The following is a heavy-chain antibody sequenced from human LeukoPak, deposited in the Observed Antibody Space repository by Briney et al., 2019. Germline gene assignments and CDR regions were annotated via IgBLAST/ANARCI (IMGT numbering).Heavy chain of an antibody. D-gene: IGHD2-15*01. CDR3: AYCSGGSCDGGVY. V-gene: IGHV4-34*01. CDR1: GGSFSGYY. CDR2: IYHSGST. Sequence: SETLSLTCAVYGGSFSGYYWSWIRQPPGKGLEWIGYIYHSGSTYYNPSLKSRVTISVDRSKNQFSLKLSSVTAADTAVYYCAYCSGGSCDGGVYWGQGTLVTVSS. J-gene: IGHJ4*02.